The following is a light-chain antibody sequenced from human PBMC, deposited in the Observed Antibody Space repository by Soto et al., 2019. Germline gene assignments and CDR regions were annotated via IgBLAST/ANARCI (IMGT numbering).Light chain of an antibody. CDR1: QSLLHSNGYNY. V-gene: IGKV2-28*01. CDR3: MQALPS. CDR2: LGS. Sequence: DIVMTQSPLSLPVTPGEPASISCRSSQSLLHSNGYNYLDWYLQKPGQSPQLLIYLGSNRASGVTGRFSGSGSGTDFTLKISRVEAEDVGVYYCMQALPSFGPGTKVDIK. J-gene: IGKJ3*01.